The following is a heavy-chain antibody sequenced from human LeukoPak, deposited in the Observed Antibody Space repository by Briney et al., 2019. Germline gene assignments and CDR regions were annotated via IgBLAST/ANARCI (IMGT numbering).Heavy chain of an antibody. D-gene: IGHD3-16*02. CDR1: GFTFSSYA. J-gene: IGHJ6*02. CDR3: AQVVIPYSYYDMDV. CDR2: ISGSGGST. Sequence: GGSLRLSCAASGFTFSSYAMSWVRQAPGKGLEWVSVISGSGGSTYYADSVKGRFTISRDNSKNTLYLQMNSLRAEDTAVYYCAQVVIPYSYYDMDVWGPGTTVTVSS. V-gene: IGHV3-23*01.